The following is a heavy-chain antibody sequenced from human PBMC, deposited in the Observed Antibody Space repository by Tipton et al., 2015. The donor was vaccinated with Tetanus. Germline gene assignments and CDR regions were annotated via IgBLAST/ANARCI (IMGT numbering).Heavy chain of an antibody. Sequence: TLSLTCSVSGASIKNSPYFWNWIRHSPGKGLEWIGYIHYSGSTFYNPSLKSRVTMLVDTSKNQFSLNLTSVTAADTAVYYCARDQGGGRVARLNWFDPWGQGTLVTVSS. CDR1: GASIKNSPYF. CDR3: ARDQGGGRVARLNWFDP. D-gene: IGHD3-16*01. V-gene: IGHV4-30-4*01. J-gene: IGHJ5*02. CDR2: IHYSGST.